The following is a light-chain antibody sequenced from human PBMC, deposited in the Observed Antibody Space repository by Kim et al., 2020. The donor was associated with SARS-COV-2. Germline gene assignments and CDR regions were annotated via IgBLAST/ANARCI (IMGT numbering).Light chain of an antibody. Sequence: EIVLTQSPATLSLSPGESATLSCRASQSVSSYLAWYQQKPGQAPRLLISDASNRATGIPARFSGSESGTDFTLTISSLEPEDFAVYYCQHRDNWPPLTFGQGKRLEIK. J-gene: IGKJ5*01. CDR2: DAS. CDR3: QHRDNWPPLT. CDR1: QSVSSY. V-gene: IGKV3-11*01.